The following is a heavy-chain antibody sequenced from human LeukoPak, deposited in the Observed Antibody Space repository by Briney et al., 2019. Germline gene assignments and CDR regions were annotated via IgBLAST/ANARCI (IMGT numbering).Heavy chain of an antibody. V-gene: IGHV4-34*12. CDR3: AKTYSHFPPYFDY. CDR1: GGSFSGYY. J-gene: IGHJ4*02. Sequence: SETLSLTCAVYGGSFSGYYWSWIRQPPGKGLEWIGEIFYSGSINYNPSLKSRVTLSLDKSKNQFSLQLSSVTAADTAMYYCAKTYSHFPPYFDYWGQGTLVIVSS. D-gene: IGHD4-11*01. CDR2: IFYSGSI.